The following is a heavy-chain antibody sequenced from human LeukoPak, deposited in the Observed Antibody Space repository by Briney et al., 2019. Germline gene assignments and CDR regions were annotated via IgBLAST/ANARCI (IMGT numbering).Heavy chain of an antibody. CDR2: INHNGNVN. V-gene: IGHV3-7*03. Sequence: PGGSLRLSCAASGFTFSSYWMNWARQAPGKGLEWVASINHNGNVNYYVDSEKGRFTISRDNAKNSLYLQMSNLRAEDTAVYFCARGGGLDVWGQGVTVTVSS. J-gene: IGHJ6*02. D-gene: IGHD3-16*01. CDR3: ARGGGLDV. CDR1: GFTFSSYW.